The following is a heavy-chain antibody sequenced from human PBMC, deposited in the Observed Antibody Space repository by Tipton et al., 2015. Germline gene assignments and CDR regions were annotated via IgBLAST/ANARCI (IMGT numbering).Heavy chain of an antibody. D-gene: IGHD3-22*01. CDR1: GFTFDDYG. V-gene: IGHV3-20*04. CDR3: ARDSQPHYYDSSGYGTFDY. Sequence: GSLRLSCAASGFTFDDYGMTWVRQVPGKGLEWVAGIDWNGGRTGYADSVKGRFIISRDNAQNSLFLQMNSLTAEDTAFYYCARDSQPHYYDSSGYGTFDYWGQGTLVIVSS. J-gene: IGHJ4*02. CDR2: IDWNGGRT.